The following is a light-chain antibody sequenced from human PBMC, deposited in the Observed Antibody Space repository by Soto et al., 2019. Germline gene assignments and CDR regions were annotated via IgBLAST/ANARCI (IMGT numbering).Light chain of an antibody. V-gene: IGKV3-15*01. CDR2: RAS. CDR3: QQHDNWPRT. CDR1: QSVNSD. Sequence: ETVMTQSPATLSVSPGERATISCRASQSVNSDLAWFQKKPSQAPRLLIYRASTRATGIPDRFSGGGSGTKFTLTISSLQSEDFAVYYCQQHDNWPRTFGQGTKV. J-gene: IGKJ1*01.